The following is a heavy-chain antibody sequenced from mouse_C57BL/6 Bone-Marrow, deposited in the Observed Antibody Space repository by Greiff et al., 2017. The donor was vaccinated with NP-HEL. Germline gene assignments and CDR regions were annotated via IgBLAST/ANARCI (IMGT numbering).Heavy chain of an antibody. J-gene: IGHJ3*01. D-gene: IGHD1-1*01. CDR3: ARSEYYGSSPWFAY. V-gene: IGHV1-82*01. CDR1: GYAFSSSW. CDR2: IYPGDGDT. Sequence: VQLQQSGPELVKPGASVKISCKASGYAFSSSWMNWVKQRPGKGLEWIGRIYPGDGDTNYNGKFKGKATLTADKSSSTAYMQLSSLTSEDSAVYFCARSEYYGSSPWFAYWGQGTLVTVSA.